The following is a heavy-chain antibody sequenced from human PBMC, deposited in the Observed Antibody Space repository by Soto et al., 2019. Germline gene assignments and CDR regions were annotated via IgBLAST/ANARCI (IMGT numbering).Heavy chain of an antibody. CDR2: IYPGDSDT. V-gene: IGHV5-51*01. CDR3: ASTTHPYSSGWYGGY. CDR1: GYSFTSYW. J-gene: IGHJ4*02. D-gene: IGHD6-19*01. Sequence: PGEPRKSSGNGSGYSFTSYWIGWVRQMPGKGLEWMGIIYPGDSDTRYSPSFQGQVTISADKSISTAYLQWSSLKASDTAMYYCASTTHPYSSGWYGGYWGQGTLVPVTS.